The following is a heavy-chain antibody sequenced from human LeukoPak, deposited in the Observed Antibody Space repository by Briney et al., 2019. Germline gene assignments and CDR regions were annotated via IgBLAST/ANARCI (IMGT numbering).Heavy chain of an antibody. D-gene: IGHD2-2*02. CDR1: GYSFTSHW. CDR2: IYPGDSDT. V-gene: IGHV5-51*01. Sequence: GESLKISCKDSGYSFTSHWIGWVRQVPGKGLEWMGIIYPGDSDTRYSPSLQGQVTISADKSIRTAYLQWTSLKASDSAMYYCVRSRGIPAAIDFWGQGTLVTVSS. CDR3: VRSRGIPAAIDF. J-gene: IGHJ4*02.